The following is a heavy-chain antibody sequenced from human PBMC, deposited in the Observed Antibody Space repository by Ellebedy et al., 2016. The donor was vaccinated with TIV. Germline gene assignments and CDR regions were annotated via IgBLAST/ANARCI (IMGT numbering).Heavy chain of an antibody. V-gene: IGHV3-48*02. D-gene: IGHD4-17*01. CDR3: ARAIYGASYL. J-gene: IGHJ2*01. Sequence: GESLKISCAASGFTFSPYSLNWVRQAPGKGLEWVSYISGSGRTKECADSVKGRFSISRDNAKDSLYLQMTSLSDDDTAVYYCARAIYGASYLWGRGTLVTVSS. CDR2: ISGSGRTK. CDR1: GFTFSPYS.